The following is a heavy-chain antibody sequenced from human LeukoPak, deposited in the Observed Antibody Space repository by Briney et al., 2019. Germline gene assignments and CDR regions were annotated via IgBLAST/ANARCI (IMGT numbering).Heavy chain of an antibody. CDR1: GFTFSSYA. D-gene: IGHD4-23*01. Sequence: PGGSLRLSCEASGFTFSSYAMSWVRQAPGMGLAWVSVISSSADSTYYADSVKGRFTISRDNSKNTLFLQMNSLRAEDTAVYYCAKPLEKYTYGGNFDYWGQGILVTVSS. CDR2: ISSSADST. J-gene: IGHJ4*02. V-gene: IGHV3-23*01. CDR3: AKPLEKYTYGGNFDY.